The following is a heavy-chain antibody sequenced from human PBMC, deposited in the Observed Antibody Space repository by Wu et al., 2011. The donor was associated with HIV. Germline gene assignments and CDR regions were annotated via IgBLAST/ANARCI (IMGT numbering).Heavy chain of an antibody. J-gene: IGHJ6*03. D-gene: IGHD2-21*01. CDR1: GGTFSSYA. Sequence: QVQLVQSGAEVKKPGSSVKVSCKASGGTFSSYAISWVRQAPGQGLEWMGGIIPIFGTTNYAQKFQGRVTITADKSTSTAFMELSSLRSDDTAVYYCARSGEAAAHYYYYLNIWGEGTTVTVSS. CDR3: ARSGEAAAHYYYYLNI. V-gene: IGHV1-69*06. CDR2: IIPIFGTT.